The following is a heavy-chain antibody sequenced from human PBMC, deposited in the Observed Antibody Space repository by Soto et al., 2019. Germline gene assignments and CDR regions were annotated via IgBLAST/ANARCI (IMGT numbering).Heavy chain of an antibody. CDR2: INSDGSST. D-gene: IGHD5-12*01. Sequence: GGSLRLSCAASGFTFSSYWMHWVRQAPGKGLVWVSRINSDGSSTSYADSVKGRFTISRDNAKNTLYLQMNSLRAEDTAVYYCARERGYSGYDRIDYWGQGTLVTVSS. CDR3: ARERGYSGYDRIDY. J-gene: IGHJ4*02. V-gene: IGHV3-74*01. CDR1: GFTFSSYW.